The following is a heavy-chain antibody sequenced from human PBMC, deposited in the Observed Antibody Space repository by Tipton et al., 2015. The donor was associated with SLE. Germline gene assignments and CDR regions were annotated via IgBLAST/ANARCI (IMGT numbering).Heavy chain of an antibody. V-gene: IGHV3-23*03. J-gene: IGHJ3*01. D-gene: IGHD3-16*01. CDR1: GFTFRSYA. CDR2: VYTRT. Sequence: GSLRLSCAASGFTFRSYALAWVRQAPGKGLEWVSSVYTRTYYTDSVKGRFTISRDDSKNTLYLQMNSLRAEDTAIYYCAKGIGGGVAFDVWGQGTMVTVSS. CDR3: AKGIGGGVAFDV.